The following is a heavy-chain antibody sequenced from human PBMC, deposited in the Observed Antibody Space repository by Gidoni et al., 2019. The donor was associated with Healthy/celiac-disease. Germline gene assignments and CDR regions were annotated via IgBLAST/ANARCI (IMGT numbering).Heavy chain of an antibody. CDR2: ISGSGGRT. CDR1: GFTFSSYA. Sequence: EVQLLESGGGLVQPGGSLRLSCAASGFTFSSYARSWVRQAPGTGLGWVAAISGSGGRTYYADSGKGRFTISRDNSKNTLYLQMNSLRAEDTAVYYCAKGGDYDFWSGLAYGMDVWGQGTTVTVSS. J-gene: IGHJ6*02. D-gene: IGHD3-3*01. V-gene: IGHV3-23*01. CDR3: AKGGDYDFWSGLAYGMDV.